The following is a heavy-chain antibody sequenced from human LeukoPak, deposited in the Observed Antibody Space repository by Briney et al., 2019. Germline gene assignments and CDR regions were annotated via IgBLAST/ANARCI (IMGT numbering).Heavy chain of an antibody. CDR1: GGSISTYY. J-gene: IGHJ5*02. V-gene: IGHV4-59*01. CDR3: ARYAGRYYDSSGSRGNWFDP. Sequence: NPSETLSLTCTVSGGSISTYYYSWIRQPPRKGLEWIGYIYYRGSTNYHPSLKSRVTISIDTSKNQFTLKLSSVTAADTAVYYCARYAGRYYDSSGSRGNWFDPWGQGTLVTVSS. CDR2: IYYRGST. D-gene: IGHD3-22*01.